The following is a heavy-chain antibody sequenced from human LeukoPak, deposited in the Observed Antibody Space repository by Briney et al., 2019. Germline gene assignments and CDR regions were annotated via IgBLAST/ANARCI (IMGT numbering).Heavy chain of an antibody. CDR3: ARAEWELLDP. J-gene: IGHJ5*02. V-gene: IGHV4-59*01. D-gene: IGHD1-26*01. CDR2: IYYSRST. CDR1: GGSISSYY. Sequence: SETLSLTCTVSGGSISSYYWSWIRQPPGKGLEWIGYIYYSRSTNYNPSLKSRVTISVDTSKNQFSLKLSSVTAADTAVYYCARAEWELLDPWGQGTLVTVSS.